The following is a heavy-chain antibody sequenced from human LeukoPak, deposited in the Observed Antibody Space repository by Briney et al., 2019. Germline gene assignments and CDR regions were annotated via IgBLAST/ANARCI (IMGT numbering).Heavy chain of an antibody. V-gene: IGHV3-9*01. D-gene: IGHD1-14*01. J-gene: IGHJ4*02. CDR2: ISWNSGSM. Sequence: GGSLRLSCAASGFTFDDYAMHWVRQAPGKGLERVSGISWNSGSMGYADSVKGRFTISRDNAKNSLYLQMNSLRAEDTALYYCAKDIATGNRLYYFDYWGQGTLVTVSS. CDR3: AKDIATGNRLYYFDY. CDR1: GFTFDDYA.